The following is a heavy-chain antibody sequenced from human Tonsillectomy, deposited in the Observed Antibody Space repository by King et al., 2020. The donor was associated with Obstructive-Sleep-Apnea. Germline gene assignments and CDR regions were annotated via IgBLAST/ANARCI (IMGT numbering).Heavy chain of an antibody. CDR3: ARRGYCSGGTCYLYFDY. CDR1: GGSISSGGYY. J-gene: IGHJ4*02. D-gene: IGHD2-15*01. CDR2: IYYSGST. Sequence: VQLQESGPGLMKPSQTLSLTCTVSGGSISSGGYYWSWIRQHPGKGLEWIAYIYYSGSTYYNPSLKSRATMSVDTSKNQFSLRLTSVTAADTAVYYCARRGYCSGGTCYLYFDYWGQGTLVTVSS. V-gene: IGHV4-31*03.